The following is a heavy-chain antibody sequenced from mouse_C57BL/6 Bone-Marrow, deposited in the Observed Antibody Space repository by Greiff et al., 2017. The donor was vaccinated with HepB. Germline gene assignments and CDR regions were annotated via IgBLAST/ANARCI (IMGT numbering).Heavy chain of an antibody. J-gene: IGHJ4*01. Sequence: QVQLQQPGAELVKPGASVKMSCKASGYTFTSYWITWVKQRPGQGLEWIGDIYPGSGSTNYNEKFKSKATLTVDTSSSTANMQLSSLTSEDSAVYYCARGEARDAMDYWGQGTSVTVSS. V-gene: IGHV1-55*01. CDR1: GYTFTSYW. CDR2: IYPGSGST. CDR3: ARGEARDAMDY.